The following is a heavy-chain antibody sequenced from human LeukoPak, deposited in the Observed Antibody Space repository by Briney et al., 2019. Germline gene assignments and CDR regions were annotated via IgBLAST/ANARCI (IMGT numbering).Heavy chain of an antibody. D-gene: IGHD6-13*01. J-gene: IGHJ6*02. Sequence: GSSVKVSCKASGGTFSSYAISWVRQAPGQGLEWMGGIIPIFGTANYAQKFQGRVTITADESTSTACMELSSLRSEDTAVYYCARARHGSWYPYYYGMDVGGQGTTVTVSS. CDR3: ARARHGSWYPYYYGMDV. V-gene: IGHV1-69*01. CDR1: GGTFSSYA. CDR2: IIPIFGTA.